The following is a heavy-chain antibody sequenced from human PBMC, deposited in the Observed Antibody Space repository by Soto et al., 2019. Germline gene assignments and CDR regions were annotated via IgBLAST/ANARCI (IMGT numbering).Heavy chain of an antibody. J-gene: IGHJ4*02. CDR1: GFTFSSYA. CDR3: AKDMGSQLLWFGELGV. V-gene: IGHV3-23*01. Sequence: GGSLRLSCAASGFTFSSYAMSWVRQAPGKGLEWVSEISGSGGSTYYADSVKGWFTISRDNSKNTLYLQMNSLRAEDTAVYYCAKDMGSQLLWFGELGVWGQGTLVTVSS. CDR2: ISGSGGST. D-gene: IGHD3-10*01.